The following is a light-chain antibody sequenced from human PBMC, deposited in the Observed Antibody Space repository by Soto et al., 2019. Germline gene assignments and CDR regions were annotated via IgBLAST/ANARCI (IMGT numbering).Light chain of an antibody. J-gene: IGKJ3*01. V-gene: IGKV3-20*01. CDR2: GAS. CDR1: QCVTPAY. CDR3: QQYGGSPLFT. Sequence: EIVLTQSPGTLSLSPGERATLSCRASQCVTPAYLAWYQHKPGQAPRLLIYGASNRATGIPDRFSGSGSGTDFTLTISRLEPEDFAVYSCQQYGGSPLFTFGPGTRVDVK.